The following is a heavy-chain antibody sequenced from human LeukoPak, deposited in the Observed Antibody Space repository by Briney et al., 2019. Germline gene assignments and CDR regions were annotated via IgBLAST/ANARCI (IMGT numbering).Heavy chain of an antibody. CDR3: AIDSGGHRVVY. CDR2: IHSDGRT. D-gene: IGHD1-26*01. J-gene: IGHJ4*02. Sequence: PSETLSLTCSVSGGSITSSSYYWGWPPPPPGQGLEWIGSIHSDGRTHHNPSLKCRVTVSPHTSKHQYSLSLTSVTVGDTAVYFCAIDSGGHRVVYWGQGTLVTVSS. CDR1: GGSITSSSYY. V-gene: IGHV4-39*01.